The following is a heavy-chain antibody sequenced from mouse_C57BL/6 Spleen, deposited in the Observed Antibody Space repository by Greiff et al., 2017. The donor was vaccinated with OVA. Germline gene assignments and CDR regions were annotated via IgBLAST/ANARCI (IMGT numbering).Heavy chain of an antibody. D-gene: IGHD2-3*01. CDR2: INPYNGGT. CDR1: GYTFTDYY. Sequence: EVQLQQSGPVLVKPGASVKMSCKASGYTFTDYYMNWVKQSHGKSLEWIGVINPYNGGTSYNQKFKGKATLTVDKSSSTAYMELNSLTSEDSAVYYCARRDDYVDYWGQGTTLTVSS. CDR3: ARRDDYVDY. V-gene: IGHV1-19*01. J-gene: IGHJ2*01.